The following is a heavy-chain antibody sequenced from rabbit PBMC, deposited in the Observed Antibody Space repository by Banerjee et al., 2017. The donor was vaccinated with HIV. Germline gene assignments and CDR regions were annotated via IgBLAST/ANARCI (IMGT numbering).Heavy chain of an antibody. V-gene: IGHV1S45*01. J-gene: IGHJ4*01. CDR3: VREAGYGGYGDGNL. CDR2: INIVTGKS. D-gene: IGHD6-1*01. CDR1: GVSFSDKDV. Sequence: EQLEESGGGLVKPEGSLTLTCKASGVSFSDKDVMCWVRQAPGKGLEWIACINIVTGKSVYASWAKGRFVMSRTSSTTVTLRMNSLTVADTATYFCVREAGYGGYGDGNLWGPGTLVTVS.